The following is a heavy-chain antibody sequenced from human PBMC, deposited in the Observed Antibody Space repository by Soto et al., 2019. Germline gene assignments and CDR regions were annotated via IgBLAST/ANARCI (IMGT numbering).Heavy chain of an antibody. CDR2: ISSSGDTG. Sequence: QVQLVESGGGLVKPGGSLRLSCEASGFTFSAYYMSWIRQAPGKGLEWISYISSSGDTGNYADSVKGRFTVSRDNAKNSLCLQINSLRAEDTAVYYCARDRGAVVGQYFDYWGQGTLFTVSS. CDR1: GFTFSAYY. V-gene: IGHV3-11*01. D-gene: IGHD6-19*01. CDR3: ARDRGAVVGQYFDY. J-gene: IGHJ4*02.